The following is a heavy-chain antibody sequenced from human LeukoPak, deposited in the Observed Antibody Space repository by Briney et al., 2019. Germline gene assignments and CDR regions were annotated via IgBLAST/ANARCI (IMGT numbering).Heavy chain of an antibody. CDR2: INSDGSSA. V-gene: IGHV3-74*01. CDR1: GFTFSSYW. Sequence: GGSLRLSCAASGFTFSSYWMHWVRQAPGKGLVWVSRINSDGSSASYADSVKGRFTISRDNAKNTLYLQMNSLRAEDTAVYYCARDRGVVATLIDYWGQGTLVTVSS. CDR3: ARDRGVVATLIDY. D-gene: IGHD5-12*01. J-gene: IGHJ4*02.